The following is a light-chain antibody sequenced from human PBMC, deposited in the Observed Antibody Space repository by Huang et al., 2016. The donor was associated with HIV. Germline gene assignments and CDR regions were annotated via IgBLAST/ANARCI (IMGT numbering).Light chain of an antibody. CDR1: QSVNSNY. J-gene: IGKJ2*01. CDR3: QQYGTSPYT. Sequence: EIVLAQSPGTLSLSPGQRATLSCRASQSVNSNYLAWYQQKFGQAPSLLLFGASSGAAGIPDRFRGSGSGTDFTLTISRLEPEDFAVYYCQQYGTSPYTFGQGTKLEIK. CDR2: GAS. V-gene: IGKV3-20*01.